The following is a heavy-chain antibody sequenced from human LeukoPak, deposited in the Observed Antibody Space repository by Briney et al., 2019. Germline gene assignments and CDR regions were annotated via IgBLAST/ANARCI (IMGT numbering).Heavy chain of an antibody. V-gene: IGHV3-7*01. Sequence: GGSLRLSCAASGFSFSSYWMSWVRQAPGKGLEWVANIKRDGSEKYYVDSVKGRFTISRDNAKNSLYLQMNSLRAEDTAVYYCAKAHSSSGWYELDYWGQGTLVTVSS. CDR1: GFSFSSYW. J-gene: IGHJ4*02. D-gene: IGHD6-19*01. CDR3: AKAHSSSGWYELDY. CDR2: IKRDGSEK.